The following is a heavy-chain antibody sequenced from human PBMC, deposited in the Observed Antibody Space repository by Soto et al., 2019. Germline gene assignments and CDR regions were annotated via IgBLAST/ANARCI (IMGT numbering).Heavy chain of an antibody. V-gene: IGHV4-39*07. CDR2: IYYSGRA. CDR1: GGSITSSSYY. CDR3: ARRIVATETFDY. D-gene: IGHD5-12*01. J-gene: IGHJ4*02. Sequence: PSETLSLTCTISGGSITSSSYYLGWIRQPPGKGLEWIGSIYYSGRAYYSPSLKSRVTISVDTSKNQFSLTVTSVTAADTAVYYCARRIVATETFDYWGQGTLVTVSS.